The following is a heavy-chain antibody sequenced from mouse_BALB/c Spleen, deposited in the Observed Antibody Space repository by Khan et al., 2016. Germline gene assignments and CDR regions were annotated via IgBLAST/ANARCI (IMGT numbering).Heavy chain of an antibody. V-gene: IGHV3-1*02. Sequence: EVQLQESGPDLVKPSQSLSLTCTVTGYSITSGYSWHWIRQFPGNKLEWMGYIHYSGGTKYIPSIKSRISITRDTSKNQFFLQLNSLTPEDTATYYCTRSHGYDAMDYWGQGTSVTVSS. CDR3: TRSHGYDAMDY. CDR2: IHYSGGT. J-gene: IGHJ4*01. CDR1: GYSITSGYS.